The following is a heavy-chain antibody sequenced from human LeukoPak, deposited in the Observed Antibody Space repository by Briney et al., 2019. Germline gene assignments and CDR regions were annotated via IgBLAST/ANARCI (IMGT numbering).Heavy chain of an antibody. CDR3: ARGSYSGSPFDY. CDR1: GYTFTSYD. Sequence: ASVKVSCKASGYTFTSYDINCVRQATGQGLEWMGRMNPNSGNTGYAQKFQGRVTMTRNTSISTAYMELSSLRSEDTAVYYCARGSYSGSPFDYWGQGTLVTVSS. D-gene: IGHD1-26*01. V-gene: IGHV1-8*01. CDR2: MNPNSGNT. J-gene: IGHJ4*02.